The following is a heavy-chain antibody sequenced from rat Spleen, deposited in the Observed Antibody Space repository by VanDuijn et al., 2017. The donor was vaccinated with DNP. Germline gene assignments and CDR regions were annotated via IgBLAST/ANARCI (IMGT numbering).Heavy chain of an antibody. CDR1: GFTFSNYY. CDR2: ISTGGGST. V-gene: IGHV5-27*01. J-gene: IGHJ2*01. Sequence: EVQLVESGGGLVQPGRSLKLSCAASGFTFSNYYMAWVRQAPTKGLEWVAYISTGGGSTYYRDSVKGRFTISRDNANSTLNLQMTSLRSEDTATYYCTRDGPPYYGVPFDYWGQGVMVTVSS. D-gene: IGHD1-7*01. CDR3: TRDGPPYYGVPFDY.